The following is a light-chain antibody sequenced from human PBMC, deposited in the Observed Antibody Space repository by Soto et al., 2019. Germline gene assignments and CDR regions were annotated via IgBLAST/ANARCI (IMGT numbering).Light chain of an antibody. J-gene: IGKJ5*01. CDR3: QQYGSSIT. CDR1: QSVSSY. CDR2: GAS. V-gene: IGKV3-15*01. Sequence: EIVLTQSPATLSLTPGERATLSCRASQSVSSYLAWYQQKPGQAPRLLFYGASTRATGLPARFSGTGSGTEFTLTINSLQAEDFAVYYCQQYGSSITFGQGTRLEIK.